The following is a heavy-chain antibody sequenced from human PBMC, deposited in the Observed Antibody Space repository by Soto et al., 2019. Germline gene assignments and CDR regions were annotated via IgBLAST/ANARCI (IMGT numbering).Heavy chain of an antibody. CDR1: GGSISSGGYY. V-gene: IGHV4-31*03. D-gene: IGHD1-26*01. J-gene: IGHJ5*02. CDR3: ARDTIVGATGWFDP. CDR2: IYYSGST. Sequence: QVQLQESGPGLVKPSQTLSLTCTVSGGSISSGGYYWSWIRQHPGKGLEWIGYIYYSGSTYYNPSLKSRVTISVGTSKNQFSLKLSSVTAADTAVYYCARDTIVGATGWFDPWGQGTLVTVSS.